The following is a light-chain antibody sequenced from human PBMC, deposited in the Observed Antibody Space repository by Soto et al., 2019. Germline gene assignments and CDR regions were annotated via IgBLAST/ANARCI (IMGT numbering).Light chain of an antibody. CDR2: EVS. CDR1: SSDVGGYNY. Sequence: QPVLTQPASVSGSPGQSITISCTGTSSDVGGYNYVSWYQQYPGKAPKLMIYEVSNRPSGVSNRFSGSKSGNTASLTISGLQAEDEADYYCSSYTSSASVVFGGGTKLTVL. V-gene: IGLV2-14*01. CDR3: SSYTSSASVV. J-gene: IGLJ2*01.